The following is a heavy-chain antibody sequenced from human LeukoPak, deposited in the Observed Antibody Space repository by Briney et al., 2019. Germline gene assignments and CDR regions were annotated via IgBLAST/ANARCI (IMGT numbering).Heavy chain of an antibody. CDR3: AREVRYFDWLFTKLARCYYFDY. D-gene: IGHD3-9*01. Sequence: SETLSLTCTVSGGSISSYYWSWIRQPPGKGLEWIGEINHSGSTNYNPSLKSRVTISVDTSKNQFSLKLSSVTAADTAVYYCAREVRYFDWLFTKLARCYYFDYWGQGTLVTVSS. CDR1: GGSISSYY. J-gene: IGHJ4*02. CDR2: INHSGST. V-gene: IGHV4-34*01.